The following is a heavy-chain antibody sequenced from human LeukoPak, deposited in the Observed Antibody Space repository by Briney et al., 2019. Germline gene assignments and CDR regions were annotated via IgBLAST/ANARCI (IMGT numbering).Heavy chain of an antibody. V-gene: IGHV3-23*01. D-gene: IGHD3-10*01. J-gene: IGHJ4*02. CDR2: ISGSGGST. CDR1: GFTFSSYA. Sequence: PGGSLRLSCAASGFTFSSYAMSWVRQAPGKGLEWVSAISGSGGSTYYADSVKGRFTISRDNSKNTLYLQMNSLRAEDTAVYYCAKDDSGYPTSQDYYFDYWGQGTLVTVSS. CDR3: AKDDSGYPTSQDYYFDY.